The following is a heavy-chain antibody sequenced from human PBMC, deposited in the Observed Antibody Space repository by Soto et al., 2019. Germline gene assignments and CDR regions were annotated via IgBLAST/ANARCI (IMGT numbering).Heavy chain of an antibody. V-gene: IGHV3-23*01. J-gene: IGHJ6*02. CDR3: AKFYGVDV. Sequence: PGGSLRLSCAASGFTFSSYAMSWVRQASGKGLEWVSSISGSGGATYYADSVKGRFTISRDNSKNTLYLQMNSLRAEDSALYYCAKFYGVDVWGQGTTVTVSS. CDR2: ISGSGGAT. CDR1: GFTFSSYA.